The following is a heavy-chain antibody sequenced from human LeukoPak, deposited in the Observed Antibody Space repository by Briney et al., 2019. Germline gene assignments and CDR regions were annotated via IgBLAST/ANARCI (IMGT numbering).Heavy chain of an antibody. D-gene: IGHD1-26*01. V-gene: IGHV4-59*01. CDR1: GGSISRYY. Sequence: SETLSLTCTVSGGSISRYYWSWIRQPPGKGLEWIGYIYYSGSTNYNPSPRSRVTISVDTSRNQFSLNLSSVTAADTALYYCARDPGIVGATYFDYWGQGILVTVSS. CDR2: IYYSGST. CDR3: ARDPGIVGATYFDY. J-gene: IGHJ4*02.